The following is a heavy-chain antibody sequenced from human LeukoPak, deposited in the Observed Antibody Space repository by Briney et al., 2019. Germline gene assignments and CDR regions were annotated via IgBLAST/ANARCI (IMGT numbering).Heavy chain of an antibody. D-gene: IGHD5-18*01. CDR1: GFTFSSYA. Sequence: GGSLRLSCAASGFTFSSYAMSWVRQAPGKGLEWVANIKQDGSEKYYVDSVKGRFTISRDNAKNSLYLQMNSLRAEDTAVYYCARDRGRWIQLWLGAFDIWGQGTMVTVSS. CDR2: IKQDGSEK. CDR3: ARDRGRWIQLWLGAFDI. J-gene: IGHJ3*02. V-gene: IGHV3-7*01.